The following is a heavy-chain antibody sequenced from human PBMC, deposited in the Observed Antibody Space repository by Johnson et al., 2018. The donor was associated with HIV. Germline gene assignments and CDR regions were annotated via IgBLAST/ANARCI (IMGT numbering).Heavy chain of an antibody. V-gene: IGHV3-23*04. CDR1: GFTFSSYA. D-gene: IGHD4/OR15-4a*01. Sequence: VQLVESGGGLVQPGGSLRLSCAASGFTFSSYAMSWVRQAPGKGLEWVSAISGSGGSTYYADSVKGRFTISRDNSKNTLFLQMDSRRAEDTAVYYCARVGANFDAFDIWGQGTMVTVSS. J-gene: IGHJ3*02. CDR3: ARVGANFDAFDI. CDR2: ISGSGGST.